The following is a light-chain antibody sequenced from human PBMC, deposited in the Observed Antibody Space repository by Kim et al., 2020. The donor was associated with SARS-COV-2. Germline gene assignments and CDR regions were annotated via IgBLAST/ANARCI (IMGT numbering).Light chain of an antibody. CDR3: QQRSNWPPNS. V-gene: IGKV3-11*01. CDR2: DAS. J-gene: IGKJ2*03. CDR1: QSVSSY. Sequence: LSPGERATISCRASQSVSSYLAWYQQKPGQAPRLLIYDASNRATGIPARFSGSGSGTDFTLTISSLEPEDFAVYYCQQRSNWPPNSFGQGTKLEI.